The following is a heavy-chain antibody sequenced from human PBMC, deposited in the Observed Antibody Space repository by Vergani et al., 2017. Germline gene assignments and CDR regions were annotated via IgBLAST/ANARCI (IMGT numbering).Heavy chain of an antibody. Sequence: QVQLVQSGAEVKKPGASVKVSCKASGYTFTSYGISWVRQAPGQGLEWMGWIRAYNGNTNYAQQHQSRVTRTTDTSTSTAYMELRSLRSDDTAVYYCARVXIVVVPAAIGYYYYMDVWGKGTTVTVSS. CDR1: GYTFTSYG. V-gene: IGHV1-18*01. J-gene: IGHJ6*03. CDR2: IRAYNGNT. CDR3: ARVXIVVVPAAIGYYYYMDV. D-gene: IGHD2-2*02.